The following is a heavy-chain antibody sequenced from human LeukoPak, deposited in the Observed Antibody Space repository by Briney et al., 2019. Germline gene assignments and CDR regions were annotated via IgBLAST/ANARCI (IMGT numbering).Heavy chain of an antibody. CDR3: ARLRRDGYNHFDY. J-gene: IGHJ4*02. CDR2: INHSGST. V-gene: IGHV4-34*01. Sequence: PSETLSLTCAVYGGSFSGYYWSWIRQPPGKGLEWIGEINHSGSTNYNPSLKSRVTISVDTSKNQFSLQLNSVTPEDTAVYYCARLRRDGYNHFDYWGQGTLVTVSS. CDR1: GGSFSGYY. D-gene: IGHD5-24*01.